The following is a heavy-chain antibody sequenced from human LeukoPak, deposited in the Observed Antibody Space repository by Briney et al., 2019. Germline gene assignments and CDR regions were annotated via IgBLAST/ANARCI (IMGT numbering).Heavy chain of an antibody. V-gene: IGHV3-23*01. J-gene: IGHJ4*02. D-gene: IGHD3-9*01. CDR2: ISGSGADT. Sequence: HPGGSLRLSCAASGFTFSSYAMSWVRQAPGKGLEWVSAISGSGADTYYADSVKGRFTISRDKSKNTLYLQMDSLRADDTAVYYCANGRYDILTGYYAAVDYWGQGTLVTVSS. CDR3: ANGRYDILTGYYAAVDY. CDR1: GFTFSSYA.